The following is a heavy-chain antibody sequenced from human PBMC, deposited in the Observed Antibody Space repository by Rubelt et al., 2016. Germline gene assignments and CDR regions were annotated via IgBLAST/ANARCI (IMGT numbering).Heavy chain of an antibody. D-gene: IGHD4-11*01. Sequence: EVQLVQSASEVKKAGQTLKISCKGSGYSFSDYWIAWVRQKPGKGLEWMGSIYSADSDTTYSPSFQGQVTNSVDKAITTAYLQWTSLKASDTAFYYGARHYSSSTEMDHWGQGTLVTVSS. CDR3: ARHYSSSTEMDH. V-gene: IGHV5-51*01. J-gene: IGHJ4*02. CDR2: IYSADSDT. CDR1: GYSFSDYW.